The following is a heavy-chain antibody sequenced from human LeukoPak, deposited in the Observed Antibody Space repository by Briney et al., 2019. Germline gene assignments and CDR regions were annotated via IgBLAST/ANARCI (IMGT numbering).Heavy chain of an antibody. D-gene: IGHD3-22*01. J-gene: IGHJ4*02. CDR3: ARTTYYYDSSGYWPFDY. CDR2: ISAYNGNT. Sequence: GASVKVSCKASGYTFTGYYIHWVRQAPGQGLEWMGWISAYNGNTNYAQKLQGRVTMTTDTSTSTAYMELRSLRSDDTAVYYCARTTYYYDSSGYWPFDYWGQGTLVTVSS. V-gene: IGHV1-18*04. CDR1: GYTFTGYY.